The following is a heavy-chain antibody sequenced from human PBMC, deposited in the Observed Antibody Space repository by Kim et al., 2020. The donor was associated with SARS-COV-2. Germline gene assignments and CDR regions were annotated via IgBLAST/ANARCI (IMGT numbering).Heavy chain of an antibody. Sequence: GGSLRLSCAASGFSFNTYSMHWVRQAPGKGLEWVSSIISSGYMYYADSVKGRFTISRDTAQNSLSLQMNSLIAADTAGYYCSRAGSGWFTVPFYWYLDL. D-gene: IGHD6-19*01. J-gene: IGHJ2*01. CDR2: IISSGYM. V-gene: IGHV3-21*01. CDR3: SRAGSGWFTVPFYWYLDL. CDR1: GFSFNTYS.